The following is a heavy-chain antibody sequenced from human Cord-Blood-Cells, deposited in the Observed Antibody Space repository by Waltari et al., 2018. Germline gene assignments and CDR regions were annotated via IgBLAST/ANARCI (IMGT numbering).Heavy chain of an antibody. Sequence: QVQLVQSGAEVKKPGSSVKVSCKASGGTFSSSAISWVRQAPGQGLEWMGGIIPILGIANYAQKFQGRVTITADESTSTAYMELSSLRSEDTAVYYCAREVRISPIKCSGGSCYDAFDIWGQGTMVTVSS. CDR3: AREVRISPIKCSGGSCYDAFDI. D-gene: IGHD2-15*01. CDR2: IIPILGIA. CDR1: GGTFSSSA. V-gene: IGHV1-69*04. J-gene: IGHJ3*02.